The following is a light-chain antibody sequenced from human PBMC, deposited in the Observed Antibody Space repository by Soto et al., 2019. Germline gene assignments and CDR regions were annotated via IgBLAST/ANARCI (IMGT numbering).Light chain of an antibody. CDR1: QGISSF. V-gene: IGKV1-9*01. CDR2: GAT. CDR3: QQFKSHVS. Sequence: IQLTQSPSSQSASVGERVTITLRASQGISSFLAWYQQQPGKAPKLLISGATTLQSGVPSRFSGSGSGTNFTLTIRSLQPEDFATYYCQQFKSHVSFGQGTRLEIK. J-gene: IGKJ5*01.